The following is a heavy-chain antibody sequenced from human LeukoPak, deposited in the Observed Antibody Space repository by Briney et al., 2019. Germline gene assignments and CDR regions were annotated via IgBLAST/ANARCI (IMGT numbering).Heavy chain of an antibody. CDR1: GDTFTGYY. V-gene: IGHV1-2*04. Sequence: ASVKVSCKASGDTFTGYYMHWVRQAPGQGLEWMGWINPNSGGTNYAQKFQGWVTMTRDTSISTAYMELSRLRSDDTAVYYCARGLGYSGYDYDYWGQGTLVTVSS. CDR3: ARGLGYSGYDYDY. J-gene: IGHJ4*02. D-gene: IGHD5-12*01. CDR2: INPNSGGT.